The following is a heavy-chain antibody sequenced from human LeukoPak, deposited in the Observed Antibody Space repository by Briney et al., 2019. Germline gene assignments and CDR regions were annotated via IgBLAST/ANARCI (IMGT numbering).Heavy chain of an antibody. D-gene: IGHD3-16*01. Sequence: SQTLSLTCAVSGGSINSGNYYWSWIRQPAGKGLEWIGQIYTRGMTNYNPSLKSRVTISLGTSKNQLSLSMSSVTAADTAVYYCARVTIPAGATGEKWFDPWGQGRLVTVSS. CDR2: IYTRGMT. J-gene: IGHJ5*02. CDR1: GGSINSGNYY. V-gene: IGHV4-61*09. CDR3: ARVTIPAGATGEKWFDP.